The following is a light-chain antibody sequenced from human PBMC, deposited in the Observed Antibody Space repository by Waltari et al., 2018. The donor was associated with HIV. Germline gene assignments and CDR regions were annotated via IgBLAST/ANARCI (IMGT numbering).Light chain of an antibody. Sequence: QSALTQPASVSGSPGQSITISCTGTSNDVGGYNYVSWYQQHPGKAPKLMIYDVTTRPSGVSDRFSASKSGTTASLTISGLQAEDEADYYCSSYTKTLYVIFGGGTKLTVL. CDR3: SSYTKTLYVI. J-gene: IGLJ2*01. CDR1: SNDVGGYNY. V-gene: IGLV2-14*03. CDR2: DVT.